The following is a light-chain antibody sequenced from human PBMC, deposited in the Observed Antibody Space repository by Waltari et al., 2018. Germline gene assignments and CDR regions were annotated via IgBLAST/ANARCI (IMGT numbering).Light chain of an antibody. CDR1: SSDVGSYNL. V-gene: IGLV2-23*03. Sequence: QSALTQPASVSGSPGQSITISCPGTSSDVGSYNLVSWYQQHPGKAPKLMIYEGSKRPSGVSNHFSGSKSGNTASLRISGLQAEDEADYYCCSYAGSSTFEVFGGGTKLTVL. CDR2: EGS. CDR3: CSYAGSSTFEV. J-gene: IGLJ2*01.